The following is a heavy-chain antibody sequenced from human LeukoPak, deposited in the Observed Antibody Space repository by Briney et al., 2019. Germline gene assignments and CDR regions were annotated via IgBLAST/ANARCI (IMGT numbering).Heavy chain of an antibody. D-gene: IGHD3-22*01. Sequence: GGSLRLSCAASGFTFSSYAMHWVRQAPGKGLEWVAVISYDGSNKYYADSVKGRFTISRDNSKNTLYLQMNSLRSEDTALYYCARDSASLYYNDRGAFDYWGQGTLVTVSS. CDR3: ARDSASLYYNDRGAFDY. V-gene: IGHV3-30-3*01. CDR1: GFTFSSYA. CDR2: ISYDGSNK. J-gene: IGHJ4*02.